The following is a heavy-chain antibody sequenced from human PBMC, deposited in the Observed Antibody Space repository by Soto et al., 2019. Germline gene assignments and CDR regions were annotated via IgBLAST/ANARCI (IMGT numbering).Heavy chain of an antibody. D-gene: IGHD4-17*01. CDR2: IIPIFGTA. CDR1: GGTFSSYA. J-gene: IGHJ3*02. CDR3: ARELDDYGDYAGGGNAFDI. Sequence: QVQLVQSGAEVKKPGSSVKVSCKASGGTFSSYAISWVRQAPGQGLEWMGGIIPIFGTANYAQKFQGRVTITADESTRTAYMELSNLRTEDTAVYYCARELDDYGDYAGGGNAFDIWGQGTMVTVSS. V-gene: IGHV1-69*01.